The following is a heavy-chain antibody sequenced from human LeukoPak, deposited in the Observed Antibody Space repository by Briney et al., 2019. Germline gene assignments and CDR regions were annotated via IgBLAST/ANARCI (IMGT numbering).Heavy chain of an antibody. J-gene: IGHJ4*02. V-gene: IGHV1-69*05. Sequence: SVKVSCKAPGDSISPYVISWVRQAPGLGLEWMGGSVPFFGTAHYAPKFRGRVTLTRDDSTSSAYMELNSLRYDDTAVYFCSTKGGPYYFNSWGQGTLVTVSS. CDR3: STKGGPYYFNS. D-gene: IGHD6-25*01. CDR1: GDSISPYV. CDR2: SVPFFGTA.